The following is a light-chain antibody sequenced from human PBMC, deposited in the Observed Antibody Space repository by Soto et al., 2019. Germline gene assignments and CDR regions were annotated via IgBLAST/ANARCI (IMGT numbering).Light chain of an antibody. CDR2: LEGSGSY. CDR1: SGHSSYI. J-gene: IGLJ1*01. CDR3: ETWYSNTQV. V-gene: IGLV4-60*03. Sequence: QPVLTQSSSASASLGSSVKLTCTLSSGHSSYIIAWHQQQPGKAPRYLMKLEGSGSYNKGSGVPDRFSGSSSGADRYLTISNLQSEDEADYYCETWYSNTQVFGTGTKLTVL.